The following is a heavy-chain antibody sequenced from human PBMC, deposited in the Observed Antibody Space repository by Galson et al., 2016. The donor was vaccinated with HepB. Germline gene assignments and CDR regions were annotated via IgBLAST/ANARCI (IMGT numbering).Heavy chain of an antibody. J-gene: IGHJ4*02. V-gene: IGHV3-23*01. D-gene: IGHD5/OR15-5a*01. CDR2: ISGRGSPT. CDR1: GFTFSSYP. Sequence: SLRLSCAASGFTFSSYPMSWVRQAPGKGLEWVSCISGRGSPTHYADSVKGRFTISRDNSKNSLYLQMNYLRDEDTAVYFCAKKVAGVYYLFDYWGQGTLVTVSS. CDR3: AKKVAGVYYLFDY.